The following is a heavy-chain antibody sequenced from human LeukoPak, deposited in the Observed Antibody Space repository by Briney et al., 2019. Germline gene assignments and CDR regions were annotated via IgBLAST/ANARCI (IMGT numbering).Heavy chain of an antibody. CDR2: ISADGGST. J-gene: IGHJ4*02. Sequence: GGSLRLSCVASGLNFDDSSMHWVRQAPGKGLEWVSLISADGGSTFSADSAKGRFSISRDNSKNSLYLQMNSLRSEDTAMYYCAKESGKFDYWGQGTLVAVSS. CDR1: GLNFDDSS. CDR3: AKESGKFDY. V-gene: IGHV3-43*02.